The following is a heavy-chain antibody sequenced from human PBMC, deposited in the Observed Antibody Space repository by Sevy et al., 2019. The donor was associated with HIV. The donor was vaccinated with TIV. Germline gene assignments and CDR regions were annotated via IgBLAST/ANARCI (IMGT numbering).Heavy chain of an antibody. V-gene: IGHV4-34*01. CDR3: ATHYLYYITGFYWGH. D-gene: IGHD3-9*01. J-gene: IGHJ4*02. CDR2: ISHTGSV. CDR1: GGSFSGKF. Sequence: SETLSLTCAVYGGSFSGKFWSWIRQPPGQGLEWIGEISHTGSVIYNPSLKSRVTMSLDTSKNQFSLMVTSVTAADTAVYYCATHYLYYITGFYWGHWGQGTLVTVSS.